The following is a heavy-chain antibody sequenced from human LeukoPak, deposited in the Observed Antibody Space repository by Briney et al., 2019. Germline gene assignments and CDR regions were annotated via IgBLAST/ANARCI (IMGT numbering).Heavy chain of an antibody. J-gene: IGHJ5*02. CDR2: IYPGDSDT. Sequence: GESLKISCKGSGYSFTSYWIGWVRQMPGKGLEWMGIIYPGDSDTRYSPSFQGQVTISADKSISTAYLQWSSLKASDTAMYYCARGAPQIVVVPANNWFDPWGQGTLVTVSS. CDR1: GYSFTSYW. D-gene: IGHD2-2*01. V-gene: IGHV5-51*01. CDR3: ARGAPQIVVVPANNWFDP.